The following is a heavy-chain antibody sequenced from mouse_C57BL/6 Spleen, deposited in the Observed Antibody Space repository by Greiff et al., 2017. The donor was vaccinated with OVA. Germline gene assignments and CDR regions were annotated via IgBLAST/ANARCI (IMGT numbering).Heavy chain of an antibody. CDR2: ISSGSSTI. D-gene: IGHD3-2*02. CDR1: GFTFSDYG. Sequence: DVQLVESGGGLVKPGGSLKLSCAASGFTFSDYGMHWVRQAPEKGLEWVAYISSGSSTIYYADTVKGRFTISKDNAKNPLLLQMTSLRSEDTAMYYCAKGGDSSGYVFDYWGQGTTLTVSS. J-gene: IGHJ2*01. CDR3: AKGGDSSGYVFDY. V-gene: IGHV5-17*01.